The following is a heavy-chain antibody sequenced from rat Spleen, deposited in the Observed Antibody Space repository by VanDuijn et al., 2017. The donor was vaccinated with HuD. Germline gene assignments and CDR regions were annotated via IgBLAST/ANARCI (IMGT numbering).Heavy chain of an antibody. CDR3: ARTTYDYFDY. J-gene: IGHJ2*01. Sequence: EVQLVESGGGLVQPGRSMKLSCAASGFTFSNYDMAWVRQAPTKGLEWVASISYDGSSTYYGDTVKGRFTISRDNAKSTLYLQMNSLRSEDTAAYYCARTTYDYFDYWGQGVMVTVSS. D-gene: IGHD2-1*01. CDR1: GFTFSNYD. CDR2: ISYDGSST. V-gene: IGHV5-22*01.